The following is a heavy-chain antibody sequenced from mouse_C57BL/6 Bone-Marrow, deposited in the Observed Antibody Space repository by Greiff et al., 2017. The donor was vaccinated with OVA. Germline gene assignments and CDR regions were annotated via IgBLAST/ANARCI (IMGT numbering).Heavy chain of an antibody. V-gene: IGHV1-62-2*01. CDR2: FYPGSGSI. J-gene: IGHJ1*03. Sequence: VQRVESGAELVKPGASVKLSCKASGYTFTEYTIHWVKQRSGQGLEWIGWFYPGSGSIKYNEKFKDKATLTADKSSSTVYMELSRLTSEDSAVYFCARHEIYYYGSSHYWYFDVWGTGTTVTVSS. D-gene: IGHD1-1*01. CDR1: GYTFTEYT. CDR3: ARHEIYYYGSSHYWYFDV.